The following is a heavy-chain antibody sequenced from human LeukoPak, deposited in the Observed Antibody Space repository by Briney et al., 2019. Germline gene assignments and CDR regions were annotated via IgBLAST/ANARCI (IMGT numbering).Heavy chain of an antibody. CDR1: GFTFSSYS. CDR2: ISSSSSYI. CDR3: AKDIYAGSWPNDY. V-gene: IGHV3-21*01. D-gene: IGHD4-23*01. Sequence: RSGGSLRLSCAASGFTFSSYSMNWVRQAPGKGLEWVSSISSSSSYIYYADSVKGRFTISRDNAKNSLYLQMLSLRAEDTAVYYCAKDIYAGSWPNDYWGQGTLVTVSS. J-gene: IGHJ4*02.